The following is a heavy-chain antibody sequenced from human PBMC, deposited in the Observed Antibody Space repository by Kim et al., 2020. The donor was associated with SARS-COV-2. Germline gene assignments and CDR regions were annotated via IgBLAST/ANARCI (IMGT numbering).Heavy chain of an antibody. D-gene: IGHD2-21*02. CDR3: ASDCGVVTVTPYYFDY. V-gene: IGHV3-21*01. CDR2: ISSSSSYI. J-gene: IGHJ4*02. CDR1: GFTFSSYS. Sequence: GGSLRLSCAASGFTFSSYSMNWVRQAPGKGLEWVASISSSSSYIYYADSVKGRFTISRDNAKNSLYLQMNSLRAEDTAVYYCASDCGVVTVTPYYFDYWGQGTLVTVSS.